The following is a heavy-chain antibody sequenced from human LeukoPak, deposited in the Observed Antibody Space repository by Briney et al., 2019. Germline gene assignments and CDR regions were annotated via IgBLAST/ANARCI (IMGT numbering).Heavy chain of an antibody. V-gene: IGHV3-7*04. CDR2: IKQDGSAK. CDR3: ARDHEGALDY. J-gene: IGHJ4*02. Sequence: PGGSLRLSCAASGFTFSSYWMSWVRQAPGKGLEWVANIKQDGSAKHYVGSVKGRFTISRDNARTSVYLDMDSLRAEDTAEYYCARDHEGALDYRGQGTLVTVSS. CDR1: GFTFSSYW. D-gene: IGHD3-16*01.